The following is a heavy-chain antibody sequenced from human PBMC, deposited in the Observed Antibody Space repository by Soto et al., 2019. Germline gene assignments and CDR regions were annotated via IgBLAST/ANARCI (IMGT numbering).Heavy chain of an antibody. CDR2: ISGSGGST. CDR1: GFTFSSYA. Sequence: EVQLLESGGGLVQPGGSLRLSCAASGFTFSSYAMSWVRQAPGKGLEWVSAISGSGGSTYYADSVKGRFTISRDNSKNTLYLQMNSLRAEDTAVYYCAKGSSWFYHYYGMDVWGQGTTVTVPS. CDR3: AKGSSWFYHYYGMDV. V-gene: IGHV3-23*01. J-gene: IGHJ6*02. D-gene: IGHD6-13*01.